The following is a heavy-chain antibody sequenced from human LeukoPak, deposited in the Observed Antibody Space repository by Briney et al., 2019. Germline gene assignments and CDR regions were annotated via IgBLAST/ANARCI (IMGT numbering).Heavy chain of an antibody. V-gene: IGHV3-30-3*01. CDR2: ISYDGSNK. Sequence: PGGSLRLSCAASGFTMRNHWMSWVRQAPGKGLEWVAVISYDGSNKYYADSVKGRFTISRDNSKNTLYLQMNSLRAEDTAVYYCARDHRGVRDYFDYWGQGTLVTVSS. J-gene: IGHJ4*02. CDR3: ARDHRGVRDYFDY. D-gene: IGHD3-10*01. CDR1: GFTMRNHW.